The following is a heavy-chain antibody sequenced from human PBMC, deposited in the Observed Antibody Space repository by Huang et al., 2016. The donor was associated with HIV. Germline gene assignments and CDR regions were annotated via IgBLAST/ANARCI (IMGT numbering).Heavy chain of an antibody. Sequence: QVQLVESGGGVVQPGGSLRLPCAASGFPFGSYGMHWVRRATGKWLEWVSFMHYDGSNRYYADYVKGRFTISRDNSKNTLYLQMNSLRAEDTAVYFCAKFGSSGYLPRYSFDYWGQGTLVTVSS. D-gene: IGHD3-22*01. CDR2: MHYDGSNR. CDR3: AKFGSSGYLPRYSFDY. CDR1: GFPFGSYG. J-gene: IGHJ4*02. V-gene: IGHV3-30*02.